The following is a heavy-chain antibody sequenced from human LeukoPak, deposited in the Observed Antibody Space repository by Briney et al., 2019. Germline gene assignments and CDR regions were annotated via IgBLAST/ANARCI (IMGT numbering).Heavy chain of an antibody. Sequence: SETLSLTSAVYGGSFSGYYWSWIRQPPGKGLEWIGEINHSGSTNYNPSLKSRVTISVDTSKNQFSLKLSSVTAADTAVYYCARGEEKAAAGLNAFDIWGQGTMVTVSS. CDR1: GGSFSGYY. J-gene: IGHJ3*02. V-gene: IGHV4-34*01. CDR2: INHSGST. CDR3: ARGEEKAAAGLNAFDI. D-gene: IGHD6-13*01.